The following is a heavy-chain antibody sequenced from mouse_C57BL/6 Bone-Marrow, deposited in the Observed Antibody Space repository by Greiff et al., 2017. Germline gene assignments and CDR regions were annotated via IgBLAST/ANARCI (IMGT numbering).Heavy chain of an antibody. CDR3: ARSPAGFDYFDY. J-gene: IGHJ2*01. V-gene: IGHV1-54*01. D-gene: IGHD2-2*01. CDR2: INPGSGGT. CDR1: GYAFTNYL. Sequence: QVQLQQSGAELVRPGTSVQVSCKASGYAFTNYLIEWVKQRPGQGLEWIGVINPGSGGTNYNEKFKGKATLTADKSSSTAYMQLSSLTSEDSAVYFCARSPAGFDYFDYWGQGTTLTVSS.